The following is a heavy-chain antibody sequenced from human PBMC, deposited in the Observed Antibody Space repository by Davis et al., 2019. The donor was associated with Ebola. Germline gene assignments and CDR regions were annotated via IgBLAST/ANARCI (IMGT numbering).Heavy chain of an antibody. J-gene: IGHJ2*01. CDR3: ARNSVDSSSWYGAHWYFDL. CDR2: IYPGDSDT. Sequence: GESLRISCKGSGYSFTSYWIGWVRQLPGKGLEWMGIIYPGDSDTRYSPSFQGQVTISADKSISTAYLQWSSLKASDTAMYYCARNSVDSSSWYGAHWYFDLWGRGTLVTVSS. CDR1: GYSFTSYW. D-gene: IGHD6-13*01. V-gene: IGHV5-51*01.